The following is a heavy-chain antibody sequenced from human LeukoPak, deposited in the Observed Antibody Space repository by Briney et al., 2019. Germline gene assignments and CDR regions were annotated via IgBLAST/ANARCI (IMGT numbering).Heavy chain of an antibody. Sequence: GGSLRLSCIASGFTFNTYWMTWVRQAPGKGLEWVANINQDGSQKYYVDSVKGRFTISRDNAKNSMYLQMNGLTDEDTAVYYCARESERLGWFDPWGQGTLVTVSS. CDR3: ARESERLGWFDP. V-gene: IGHV3-7*04. CDR1: GFTFNTYW. J-gene: IGHJ5*02. D-gene: IGHD1-26*01. CDR2: INQDGSQK.